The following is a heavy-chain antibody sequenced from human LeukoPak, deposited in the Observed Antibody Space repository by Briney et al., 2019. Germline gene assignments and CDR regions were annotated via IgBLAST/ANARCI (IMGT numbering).Heavy chain of an antibody. CDR3: ARDASRYVWFDP. CDR1: GGSISSGSYY. D-gene: IGHD5-12*01. V-gene: IGHV4-61*02. CDR2: IYTSGST. Sequence: SETLSLTCTVSGGSISSGSYYWSWIRQPAGKGLEWIGRIYTSGSTNYNPSLKSRVTISVDTSKNQFSLKLSSVTAADTAVYYCARDASRYVWFDPWGQGTLVTVSS. J-gene: IGHJ5*02.